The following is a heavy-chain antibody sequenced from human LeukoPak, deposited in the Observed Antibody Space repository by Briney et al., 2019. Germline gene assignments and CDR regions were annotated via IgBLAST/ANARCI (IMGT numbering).Heavy chain of an antibody. Sequence: SETLSLTCTVSGGSISSGRYYWSWIRQPAGKVLEWIGRIYTSGSTNYNPSLKSRVTISVDTSKNQSPLKLSSVTAADTAVYYCGRQGSDCYSDYWGQGTLVTVSS. J-gene: IGHJ4*02. CDR2: IYTSGST. D-gene: IGHD2-21*01. V-gene: IGHV4-61*02. CDR3: GRQGSDCYSDY. CDR1: GGSISSGRYY.